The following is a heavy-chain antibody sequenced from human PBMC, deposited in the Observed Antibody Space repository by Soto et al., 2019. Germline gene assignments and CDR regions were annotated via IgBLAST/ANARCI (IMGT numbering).Heavy chain of an antibody. CDR2: IKSKTDGGTT. CDR3: TTCMTTVIGEPYCFDY. V-gene: IGHV3-15*01. CDR1: GFTFSNSW. J-gene: IGHJ4*02. D-gene: IGHD4-17*01. Sequence: PGGSLTLSCAACGFTFSNSWMSWVRQAPGKGLEWVGRIKSKTDGGTTDYAAPVKGRFTISRDDSKNTLYLQMNSLKTEDTAVYYCTTCMTTVIGEPYCFDYWGQGTLVTVSS.